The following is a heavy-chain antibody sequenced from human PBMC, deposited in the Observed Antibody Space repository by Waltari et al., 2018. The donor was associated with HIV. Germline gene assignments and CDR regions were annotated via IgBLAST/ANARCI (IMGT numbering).Heavy chain of an antibody. J-gene: IGHJ4*02. V-gene: IGHV3-30*03. CDR1: GFTFSLSW. CDR2: ISYDGSNK. D-gene: IGHD3-22*01. Sequence: VQLVESGGGLVHPGGSLRLSCAASGFTFSLSWLCWVRQAPGKGLEWVAVISYDGSNKYYVDSVKGRFTISRDNSKKTLYLQMNSLRTEDTAVYYCARGGMPIVLRGYFDYWGQGTLVTVSS. CDR3: ARGGMPIVLRGYFDY.